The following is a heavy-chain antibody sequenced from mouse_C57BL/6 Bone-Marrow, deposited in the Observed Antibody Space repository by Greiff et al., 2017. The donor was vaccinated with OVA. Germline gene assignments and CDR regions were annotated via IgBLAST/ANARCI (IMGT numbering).Heavy chain of an antibody. CDR1: GYTFTSYG. Sequence: VKLVESGAELARPGASVKLSCKASGYTFTSYGISWVKQRTGQGLEWIGEIYPRSGNTYYNEKFKGKATLTADKSSSTAYLELRSLTSEDTAVDFCARNWVAWFAYWGQGTLVTVSA. CDR3: ARNWVAWFAY. D-gene: IGHD4-1*01. V-gene: IGHV1-81*01. J-gene: IGHJ3*01. CDR2: IYPRSGNT.